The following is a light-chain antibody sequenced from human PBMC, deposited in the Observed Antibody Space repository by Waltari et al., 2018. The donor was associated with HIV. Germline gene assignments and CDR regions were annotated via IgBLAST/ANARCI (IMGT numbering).Light chain of an antibody. CDR1: QGISTW. CDR2: GAS. J-gene: IGKJ5*01. V-gene: IGKV1-12*01. CDR3: QQTNSFPVT. Sequence: DIQMTQFPSSVSAYVGDRVTFTCRAAQGISTWLAWYQQKPGKAPKLLISGASNLEPGVPSRFSGSGSGTSFSLTITSLQADDFAVYYCQQTNSFPVTFGQGTRLEIK.